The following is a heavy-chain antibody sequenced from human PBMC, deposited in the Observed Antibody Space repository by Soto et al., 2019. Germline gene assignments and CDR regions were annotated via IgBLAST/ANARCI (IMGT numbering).Heavy chain of an antibody. CDR2: INPNSGGT. V-gene: IGHV1-2*02. CDR3: ARFNRDGYNYYGMDV. Sequence: ASVKVSCKASGYTFTGFYMHWVRQAPGQGLEWMGWINPNSGGTNYAQKFQGRVTMTRDTSISTAYMELSRLRSDDTAVYYCARFNRDGYNYYGMDVWGQGTTVTVSS. CDR1: GYTFTGFY. J-gene: IGHJ6*02.